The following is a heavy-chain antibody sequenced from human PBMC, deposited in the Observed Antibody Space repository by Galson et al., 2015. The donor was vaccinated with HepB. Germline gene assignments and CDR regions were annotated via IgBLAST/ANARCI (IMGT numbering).Heavy chain of an antibody. CDR2: IKGDGSHT. V-gene: IGHV3-74*01. CDR3: VREGDVWNFDY. CDR1: GFTFSSYW. J-gene: IGHJ4*02. Sequence: SLRLSCAASGFTFSSYWMHWVRQAPGTGLEWVSRIKGDGSHTIYADFVTVRLTISRDNAKNTLHLQMHSLRAEDTAMYYCVREGDVWNFDYWGQGTLVTVSS. D-gene: IGHD1-1*01.